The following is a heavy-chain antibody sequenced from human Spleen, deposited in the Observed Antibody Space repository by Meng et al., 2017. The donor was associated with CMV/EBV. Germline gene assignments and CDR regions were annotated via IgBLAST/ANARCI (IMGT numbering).Heavy chain of an antibody. V-gene: IGHV1-18*01. CDR1: GYTFINYG. CDR2: ISPDKGDT. Sequence: ASVKVSCKASGYTFINYGITWVRQAPGQGLEWMGWISPDKGDTDYAQKFQGRVTMTTDISTTTAFMELRGLRSDDTAVYYCARGSEDFVVEPPTVWSDFWGQGTLVTVSS. J-gene: IGHJ4*02. CDR3: ARGSEDFVVEPPTVWSDF. D-gene: IGHD2-15*01.